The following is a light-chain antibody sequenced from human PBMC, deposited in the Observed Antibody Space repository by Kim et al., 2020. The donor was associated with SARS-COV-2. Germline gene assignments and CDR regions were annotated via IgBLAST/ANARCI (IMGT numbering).Light chain of an antibody. J-gene: IGLJ3*02. V-gene: IGLV2-11*01. Sequence: QSALTQPRSVSGSPGQSVTISCTGTSSDVGTYNYDSWYQQHPGKAPKLMIYDVNKRPSGVPDRFSGSKSGNPASLTISGLQAEDEADYYCCSHAGSYTWVFGGGTQLTVL. CDR3: CSHAGSYTWV. CDR2: DVN. CDR1: SSDVGTYNY.